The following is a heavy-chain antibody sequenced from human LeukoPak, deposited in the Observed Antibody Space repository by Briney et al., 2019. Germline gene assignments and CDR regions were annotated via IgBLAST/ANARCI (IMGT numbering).Heavy chain of an antibody. CDR3: ARLGATYGDVGWFDP. D-gene: IGHD4-17*01. CDR1: GGTFSSYA. Sequence: ASVKVSCKASGGTFSSYAISWVRQAPGQGLEWMGGIIPIFGTANCAQKFQGRVMITTDESTSTAYMELSSLRSEDTAVYYCARLGATYGDVGWFDPWGQGTLVTVSS. J-gene: IGHJ5*02. CDR2: IIPIFGTA. V-gene: IGHV1-69*05.